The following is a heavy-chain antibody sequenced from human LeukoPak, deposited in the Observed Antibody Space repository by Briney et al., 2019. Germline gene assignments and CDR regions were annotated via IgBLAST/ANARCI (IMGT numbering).Heavy chain of an antibody. J-gene: IGHJ4*02. CDR1: GGTFSSYA. CDR2: IIPILGIA. CDR3: AKSRTGTSDFDY. V-gene: IGHV1-69*04. Sequence: SVKVSCKASGGTFSSYAISWVRQAPGQGLEWMGRIIPILGIANYAQKFQGRVTITADKSTSTAYMELSSLRSEDTAVYYCAKSRTGTSDFDYWGQGTLVTVSS. D-gene: IGHD6-13*01.